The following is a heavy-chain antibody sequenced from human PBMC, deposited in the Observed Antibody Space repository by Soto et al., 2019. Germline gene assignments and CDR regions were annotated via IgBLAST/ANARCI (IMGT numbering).Heavy chain of an antibody. J-gene: IGHJ4*02. D-gene: IGHD4-17*01. V-gene: IGHV4-39*01. CDR2: IYYSGST. CDR3: ARHFTDYDFDY. Sequence: QLQLQESGPGLVKPSETLSLTCTVSGDSISSSSYYWGWIRQPPGKGLEWIGSIYYSGSTYYNPSLKSRVTISVDTSKNQFSLKLSSVTAADTAVYYCARHFTDYDFDYWGQGTLVTVSS. CDR1: GDSISSSSYY.